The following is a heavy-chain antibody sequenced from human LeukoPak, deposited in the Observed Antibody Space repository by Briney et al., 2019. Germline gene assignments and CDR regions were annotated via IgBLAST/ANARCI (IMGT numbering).Heavy chain of an antibody. V-gene: IGHV1-18*01. CDR1: GYTFTSYG. J-gene: IGHJ6*02. CDR3: ARAQRCSGGSGYHYYYYYGMDV. D-gene: IGHD2-15*01. Sequence: ASVKVSCKASGYTFTSYGISWVRQAPGQGLEWMGWISAYNGNTNYAQKLQGRVTMITDTSTSTAYMELRSLRSDDTAVYYCARAQRCSGGSGYHYYYYYGMDVWGQGTTVTASS. CDR2: ISAYNGNT.